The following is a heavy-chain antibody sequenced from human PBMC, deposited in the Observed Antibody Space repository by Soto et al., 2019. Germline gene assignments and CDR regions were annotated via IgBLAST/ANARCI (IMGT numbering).Heavy chain of an antibody. D-gene: IGHD3-3*01. CDR2: INPSGGST. V-gene: IGHV1-46*01. CDR3: ARDQPGITIFGVVIINYYYYYGMDV. CDR1: GYTFTSYY. J-gene: IGHJ6*02. Sequence: GASVKVSCKASGYTFTSYYMHWVRQAPGQGLEWMGIINPSGGSTSYAQKFQDRVTMTRDTSTSTVYMELSSLRSEDTAVYYCARDQPGITIFGVVIINYYYYYGMDVWGQGTTVTVSS.